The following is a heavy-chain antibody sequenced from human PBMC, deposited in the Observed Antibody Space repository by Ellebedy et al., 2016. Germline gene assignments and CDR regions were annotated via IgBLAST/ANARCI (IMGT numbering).Heavy chain of an antibody. CDR2: IVVGSGNT. Sequence: SVKVSCXASGFTFTSSAVQWVRQARGQRLEWIGWIVVGSGNTNYAQKFQERVTITRDMSTSTAYMELSSLRSEDTAVYYCARAPYYYDSSGYYPYYYYYMDVWGKGTTVTVSS. J-gene: IGHJ6*03. V-gene: IGHV1-58*01. CDR1: GFTFTSSA. D-gene: IGHD3-22*01. CDR3: ARAPYYYDSSGYYPYYYYYMDV.